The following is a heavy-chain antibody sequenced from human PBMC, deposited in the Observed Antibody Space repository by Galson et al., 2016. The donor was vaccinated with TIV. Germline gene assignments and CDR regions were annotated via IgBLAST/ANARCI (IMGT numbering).Heavy chain of an antibody. CDR1: EFIFGSYE. Sequence: SLRLSCAGSEFIFGSYEMNWVRQAPGKGLEWVSYISASGSRIYYAESLKGRFTISRDNAKNSLYLQMNSLRDEDTAIYYCARGGYSYDPLDAFDIWGQGTMVTVSS. D-gene: IGHD5-18*01. J-gene: IGHJ3*02. CDR2: ISASGSRI. CDR3: ARGGYSYDPLDAFDI. V-gene: IGHV3-48*03.